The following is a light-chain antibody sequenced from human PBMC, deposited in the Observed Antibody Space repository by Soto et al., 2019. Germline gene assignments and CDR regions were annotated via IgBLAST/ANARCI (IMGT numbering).Light chain of an antibody. CDR1: SSNIGSNY. CDR2: RNN. Sequence: QSVLTQPPSASGTPGQRVTISCSGSSSNIGSNYVYWYQQLPGTAPKLLIYRNNQRPSGVPDRFSGSKSGTSASLAITGLQAEDEADYFCQSYDRSLRTYVFGTATKLTVL. J-gene: IGLJ1*01. V-gene: IGLV1-47*01. CDR3: QSYDRSLRTYV.